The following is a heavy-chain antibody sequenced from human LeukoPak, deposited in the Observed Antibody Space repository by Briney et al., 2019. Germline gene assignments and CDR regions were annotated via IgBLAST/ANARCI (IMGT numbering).Heavy chain of an antibody. CDR1: GFTFSIYA. CDR3: AKDVWWSVS. Sequence: GGSLRLSCAASGFTFSIYAMTWVRQAPGKGLEWVSAISANGVDTFYAPSVKGRFTISRDNSKNTLYLQINSLRAEDTAIYYCAKDVWWSVSWGQGTLVTVSS. CDR2: ISANGVDT. V-gene: IGHV3-23*01. D-gene: IGHD2-8*02. J-gene: IGHJ5*02.